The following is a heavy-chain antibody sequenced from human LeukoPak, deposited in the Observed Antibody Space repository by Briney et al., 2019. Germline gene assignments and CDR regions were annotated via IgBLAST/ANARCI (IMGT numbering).Heavy chain of an antibody. V-gene: IGHV4-59*12. D-gene: IGHD2-15*01. CDR3: ARLAPLYCSGAPCYHPLDY. Sequence: SETLSLTCTVSGDSTSVNYWSWIRQSPGKGLEYIGYIHYSGSTNYNPSLKSRVTTSLDTSRNQFSLKLNSVTAADTAVYYCARLAPLYCSGAPCYHPLDYWGQGILVTVSS. CDR2: IHYSGST. J-gene: IGHJ4*02. CDR1: GDSTSVNY.